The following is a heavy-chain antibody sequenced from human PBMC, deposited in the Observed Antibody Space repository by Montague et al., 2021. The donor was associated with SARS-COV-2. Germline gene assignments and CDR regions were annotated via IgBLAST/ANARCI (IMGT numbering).Heavy chain of an antibody. CDR3: DGSSEEEYYFDY. J-gene: IGHJ4*02. Sequence: SETLSLTCNVSGASISSYYWSWIRQPPGRGLEWIGYIYYTGTSRSNPSLQSRVTISVDTSKNQFSLKLSSVTAADTAVYYCDGSSEEEYYFDYWGQGTLVTVSS. V-gene: IGHV4-59*08. D-gene: IGHD3-22*01. CDR2: IYYTGTS. CDR1: GASISSYY.